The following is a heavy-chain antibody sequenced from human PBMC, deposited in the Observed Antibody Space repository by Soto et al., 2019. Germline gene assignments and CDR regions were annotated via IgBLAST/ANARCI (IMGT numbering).Heavy chain of an antibody. CDR3: ARDGAYSSSSYYYYMDV. V-gene: IGHV3-33*01. J-gene: IGHJ6*03. D-gene: IGHD6-6*01. CDR1: GFTFSSYG. CDR2: IWYDGSNK. Sequence: QVQLVESGGGVVQPGRSLRLSCAASGFTFSSYGMHWVRQAPGKGLEWVAGIWYDGSNKYYADSVKGRFTISRDNSKNTLYLQINSLRAEDTAVYYCARDGAYSSSSYYYYMDVWGKGTTVTVSS.